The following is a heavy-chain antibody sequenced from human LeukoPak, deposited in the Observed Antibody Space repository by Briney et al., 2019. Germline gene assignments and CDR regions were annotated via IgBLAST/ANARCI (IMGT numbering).Heavy chain of an antibody. D-gene: IGHD6-19*01. CDR2: IYYNGNT. J-gene: IGHJ1*01. V-gene: IGHV4-39*01. Sequence: SSETLSLTCTVSGGSITRSSYYWGWIRQPPGKGLEWIGSIYYNGNTYYNLSLKSRVTISVGTSKNQFSLKLTSVTAADTAVYYCARQGFIALAGTRYFQHWGQGTLVTVSS. CDR1: GGSITRSSYY. CDR3: ARQGFIALAGTRYFQH.